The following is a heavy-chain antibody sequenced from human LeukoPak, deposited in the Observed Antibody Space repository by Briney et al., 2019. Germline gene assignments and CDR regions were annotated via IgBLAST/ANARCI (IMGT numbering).Heavy chain of an antibody. CDR2: NSYSGSA. V-gene: IGHV4-61*01. CDR3: ARRVPGDYGHWFDP. CDR1: GGSVSSGNYY. J-gene: IGHJ5*02. D-gene: IGHD4-17*01. Sequence: SETLSLTCTVSGGSVSSGNYYWTWIRQPPGKGLEWIGYNSYSGSANYNPSLKSRVTIFLDTSKNQFSLKLSSVTAADTAIYSCARRVPGDYGHWFDPWGQGTLVTVSS.